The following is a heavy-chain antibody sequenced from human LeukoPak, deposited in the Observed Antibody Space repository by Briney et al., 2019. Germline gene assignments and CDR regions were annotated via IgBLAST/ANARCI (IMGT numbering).Heavy chain of an antibody. D-gene: IGHD1-1*01. Sequence: PGRSLRLSCAASGFTFSSYGMHWVRQAPGKGLEWVAVIWYDGSNKYYADSVKGRFTISRDNSKSSLYLQLNDLRAEDTAVYYCVRDFQWSLESWGQGTPVTVSS. CDR3: VRDFQWSLES. V-gene: IGHV3-33*01. J-gene: IGHJ5*02. CDR2: IWYDGSNK. CDR1: GFTFSSYG.